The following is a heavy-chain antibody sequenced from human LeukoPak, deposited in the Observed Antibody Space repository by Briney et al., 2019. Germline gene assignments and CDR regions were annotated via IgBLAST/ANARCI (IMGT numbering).Heavy chain of an antibody. CDR2: IKEDGSEK. J-gene: IGHJ1*01. D-gene: IGHD1-1*01. CDR3: ARGSRDNVAYFKY. Sequence: GGSLRLSCAASGFTFSSYAMSWVRQAPGKGPEWVANIKEDGSEKLYVDSVKGRFTISRDNAKNSLNLQMNSLRAEDTAVYYCARGSRDNVAYFKYWGQGTLVTVSS. CDR1: GFTFSSYA. V-gene: IGHV3-7*01.